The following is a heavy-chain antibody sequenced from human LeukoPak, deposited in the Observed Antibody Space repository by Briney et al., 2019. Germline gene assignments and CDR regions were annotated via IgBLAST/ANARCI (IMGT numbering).Heavy chain of an antibody. D-gene: IGHD3-10*01. CDR3: ARINYYGSGSYYFDY. Sequence: PSETLSLTCTVSGGSINSYYWSWIRQPPGKGLECIGYIHYTGSTNYNPSLKSRVTISVDTSKNQFSLKLSSVTAADTAVYYCARINYYGSGSYYFDYWGQGTLVTVSS. CDR1: GGSINSYY. CDR2: IHYTGST. V-gene: IGHV4-59*01. J-gene: IGHJ4*02.